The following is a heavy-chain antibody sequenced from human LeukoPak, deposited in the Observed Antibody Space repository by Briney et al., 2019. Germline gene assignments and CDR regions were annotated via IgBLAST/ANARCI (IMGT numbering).Heavy chain of an antibody. Sequence: ASVKVSCKASGYTFTSYYIHWMRQAPGQGLEWMGIINPSGDSTNYAQKFQGRVTMTRDMSTGTVYMELSSLRSEDTAVYYCSRDGYCSSASCLGGYHSDNWGQGTLVTVSS. CDR1: GYTFTSYY. CDR2: INPSGDST. CDR3: SRDGYCSSASCLGGYHSDN. J-gene: IGHJ4*02. D-gene: IGHD2-2*01. V-gene: IGHV1-46*01.